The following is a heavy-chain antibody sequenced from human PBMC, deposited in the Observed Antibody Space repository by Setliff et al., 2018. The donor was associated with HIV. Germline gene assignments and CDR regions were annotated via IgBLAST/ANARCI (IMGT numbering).Heavy chain of an antibody. V-gene: IGHV3-43*01. D-gene: IGHD1-20*01. J-gene: IGHJ4*02. CDR3: AKDASITGTSYYFDS. CDR1: GFTFDDHA. CDR2: ISWDAGST. Sequence: GESLKISCAASGFTFDDHAMHWVRQAPGKGLEWVSLISWDAGSTYYADSVKGRFTVSRDNRKNYLYLQMNSLRTEDTALYYCAKDASITGTSYYFDSWDQGTLVTVSS.